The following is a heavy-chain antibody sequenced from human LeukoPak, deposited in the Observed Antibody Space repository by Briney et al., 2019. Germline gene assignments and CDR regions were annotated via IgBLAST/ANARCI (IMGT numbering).Heavy chain of an antibody. V-gene: IGHV3-21*01. CDR1: RFTFSPYT. CDR2: ISSSSTYI. J-gene: IGHJ4*02. CDR3: ARGCLGGGDCYSSSFDY. D-gene: IGHD2-21*02. Sequence: GGSLRLSCAASRFTFSPYTMNWVRQAPGKGLEWVSSISSSSTYIYYADSVKGRFTISRDNAKNSLYLQMNSLRAEDTAVYYCARGCLGGGDCYSSSFDYWGQGTLVTVSS.